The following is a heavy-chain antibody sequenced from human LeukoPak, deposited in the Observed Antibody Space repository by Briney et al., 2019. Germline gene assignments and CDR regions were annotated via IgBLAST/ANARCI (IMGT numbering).Heavy chain of an antibody. Sequence: GGSLRLSCAASGFTFSDYAMSWVRQAPGKGLEWVSGISGSGASTYYADSVKGRFTISRDNSKNTLYLQMNSLRAEDTAVYYCATWDYYFDYWGQGTLVTVSS. CDR3: ATWDYYFDY. CDR2: ISGSGAST. CDR1: GFTFSDYA. V-gene: IGHV3-23*01. D-gene: IGHD1-26*01. J-gene: IGHJ4*02.